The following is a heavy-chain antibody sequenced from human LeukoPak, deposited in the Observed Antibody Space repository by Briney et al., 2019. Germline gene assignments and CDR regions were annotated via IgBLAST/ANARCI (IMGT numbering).Heavy chain of an antibody. CDR3: ARSPGRFLEWLLSA. Sequence: ASVKVSCKASGYTFTSYGISLVRLAPGQGLEWMGWISAYNGNTNYAQKFQGRVTMTTDTSTSTAYMELRSLRSDDTAVYYCARSPGRFLEWLLSAWGQGTLVTVSS. CDR1: GYTFTSYG. D-gene: IGHD3-3*01. J-gene: IGHJ4*02. V-gene: IGHV1-18*01. CDR2: ISAYNGNT.